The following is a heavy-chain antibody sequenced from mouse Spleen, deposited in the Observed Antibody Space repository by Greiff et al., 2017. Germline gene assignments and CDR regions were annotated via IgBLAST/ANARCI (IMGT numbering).Heavy chain of an antibody. CDR1: GFTFSSYA. CDR2: ISSGGST. J-gene: IGHJ1*01. Sequence: EVKLVESGGGLVKPGGSLKLSCAASGFTFSSYAMSWVRQTPEKRLEWVASISSGGSTYYPDSVKGRFTISRDNARNILYLQMSSLRSEDTAMYYCARDGYPDWYFDVWGAGTTVTVSS. V-gene: IGHV5-6-5*01. D-gene: IGHD2-2*01. CDR3: ARDGYPDWYFDV.